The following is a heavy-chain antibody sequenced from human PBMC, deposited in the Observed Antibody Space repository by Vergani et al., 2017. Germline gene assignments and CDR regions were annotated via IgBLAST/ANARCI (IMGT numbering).Heavy chain of an antibody. CDR3: AKGLNYACIAAAGLMRGHAFDI. Sequence: EVQLVESGGGLIQPGGSLRLSCAASGFTVSSNYMSWVRQAPGKGLEWVSVISWNSGSIGYADSVKGRFTISRDNAKNSLYLQMNSLRTEDTALYYCAKGLNYACIAAAGLMRGHAFDIWGQGTMVTVSS. CDR2: ISWNSGSI. CDR1: GFTVSSNY. D-gene: IGHD6-13*01. J-gene: IGHJ3*02. V-gene: IGHV3-9*01.